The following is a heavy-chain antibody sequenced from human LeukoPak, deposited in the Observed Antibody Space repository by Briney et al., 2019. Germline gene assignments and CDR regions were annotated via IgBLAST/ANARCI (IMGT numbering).Heavy chain of an antibody. CDR2: IYPGDSDT. D-gene: IGHD3-10*01. CDR3: ARRATYYYGSGSDLFDY. Sequence: GESLKISCKGSGYSFTSYWIGWVRQMPGKGLEWMGIIYPGDSDTRYSPSFQGQVTISADKSISTAYLQWSGLKASDTAMYYCARRATYYYGSGSDLFDYWGQGTLVTVSS. CDR1: GYSFTSYW. J-gene: IGHJ4*02. V-gene: IGHV5-51*01.